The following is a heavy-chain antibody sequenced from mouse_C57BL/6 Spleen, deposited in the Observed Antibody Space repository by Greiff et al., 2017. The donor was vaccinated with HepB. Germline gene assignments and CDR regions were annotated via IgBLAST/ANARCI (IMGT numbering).Heavy chain of an antibody. Sequence: EVKLMESGGGLVKPGGSLKLSCAASGFTFSSYAMSWVRQTPEKRLEWVATISDGGSYTYYPDNVKGRFTISRDNAKNNLYLQMSHLKSEDTAMYYCARDGYGGARTFDYWGQGTTLTVSS. CDR2: ISDGGSYT. CDR1: GFTFSSYA. V-gene: IGHV5-4*01. D-gene: IGHD1-1*01. J-gene: IGHJ2*01. CDR3: ARDGYGGARTFDY.